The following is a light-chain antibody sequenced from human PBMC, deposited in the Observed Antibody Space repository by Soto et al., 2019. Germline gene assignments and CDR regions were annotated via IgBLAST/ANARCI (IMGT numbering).Light chain of an antibody. CDR2: DAS. V-gene: IGKV3-11*01. CDR3: QQRSNGPPYT. Sequence: EIVLTQSPATLSLSPGERATLSCRASQSVSSYLACYQQKPGQAPRLLIYDASNRATGIPARFSGSGSGTDFNLTISSLEPEDFAVDYCQQRSNGPPYTFGQGTKLEIK. J-gene: IGKJ2*01. CDR1: QSVSSY.